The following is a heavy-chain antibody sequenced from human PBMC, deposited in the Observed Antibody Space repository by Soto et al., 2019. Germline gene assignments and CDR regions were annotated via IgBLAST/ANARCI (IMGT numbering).Heavy chain of an antibody. D-gene: IGHD1-7*01. CDR1: GGAFTSNNW. CDR2: IYRTGST. CDR3: ASRDPGTSVDY. J-gene: IGHJ4*02. V-gene: IGHV4-4*02. Sequence: QAQLPEAGPGLVKPSGTLSLTCAVSGGAFTSNNWWTWARQPPGQGLEWIGEIYRTGSTNYNPSLTSRVTISLDKSENQFSLKVTSLTAADTAVYYCASRDPGTSVDYWGQGTLVTVSS.